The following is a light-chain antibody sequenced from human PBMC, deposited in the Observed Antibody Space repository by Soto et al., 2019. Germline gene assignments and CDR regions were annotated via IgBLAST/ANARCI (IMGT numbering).Light chain of an antibody. Sequence: EIVLTQSPATLSLSPWERATLSCRASQSVSSYLAWYQQKPGQAPRLLIYDASNRATGIPARFSGSGSGTDFTLTISSLEPEDFAVDYCQQRSNWPPITFGQGTRLEIK. V-gene: IGKV3-11*01. CDR3: QQRSNWPPIT. J-gene: IGKJ5*01. CDR2: DAS. CDR1: QSVSSY.